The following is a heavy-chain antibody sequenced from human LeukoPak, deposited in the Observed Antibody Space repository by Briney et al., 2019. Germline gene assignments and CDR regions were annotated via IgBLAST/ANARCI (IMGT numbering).Heavy chain of an antibody. V-gene: IGHV4-39*01. Sequence: SETLSLTCTVSGGSISSSSYYWGWIRQPPGKGLEWIGSIYYSGSTYYNPSLKSRVTISVDTSKNQFSLKLSSVTAADTAVYYCARSTRSRGWNYWGQGTLVTVSS. CDR3: ARSTRSRGWNY. D-gene: IGHD6-19*01. CDR1: GGSISSSSYY. J-gene: IGHJ4*02. CDR2: IYYSGST.